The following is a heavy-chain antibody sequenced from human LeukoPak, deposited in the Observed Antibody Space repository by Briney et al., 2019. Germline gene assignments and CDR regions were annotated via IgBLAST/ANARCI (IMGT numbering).Heavy chain of an antibody. D-gene: IGHD3-22*01. CDR3: AREGAYYGRNFDY. V-gene: IGHV3-48*02. CDR2: ISSSSSTI. Sequence: GGSLRLSCVVSGFXFSSYSINWVRQAPGKGLEWVSYISSSSSTIYYADSVKGRFTISRDNAKNSLYLQMNSLRDEDTAVFYCAREGAYYGRNFDYWGQGTLVTVSS. J-gene: IGHJ4*02. CDR1: GFXFSSYS.